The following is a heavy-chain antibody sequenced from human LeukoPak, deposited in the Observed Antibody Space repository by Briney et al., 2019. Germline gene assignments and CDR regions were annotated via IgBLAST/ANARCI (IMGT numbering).Heavy chain of an antibody. CDR2: IYYSGST. Sequence: PSETLSLTCTVSGGSISSYYWSWIRQPPGKGLEWIGYIYYSGSTNYNPSLKSRVTISVDTSKNQFSLKLSSVTAADTAVYYCAGISVAAHYYFDYWGQGTLVTVSS. V-gene: IGHV4-59*01. D-gene: IGHD2-21*01. CDR3: AGISVAAHYYFDY. J-gene: IGHJ4*02. CDR1: GGSISSYY.